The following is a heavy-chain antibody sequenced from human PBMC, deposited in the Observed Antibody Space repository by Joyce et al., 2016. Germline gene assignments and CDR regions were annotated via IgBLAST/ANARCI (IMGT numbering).Heavy chain of an antibody. CDR1: GGNFRSYA. Sequence: QVHLVQSGAEVTRPGSSVKLSCKTSGGNFRSYALNWVRQAPGQGLEWMGGIITLFGAHSNAQKCQGRITLTAGDSTTTVYMQLGSLTSADTAVYYCARDQVRGSIDSAFEYWGQGALVTVSS. CDR2: IITLFGAH. J-gene: IGHJ4*02. V-gene: IGHV1-69*01. D-gene: IGHD3-10*01. CDR3: ARDQVRGSIDSAFEY.